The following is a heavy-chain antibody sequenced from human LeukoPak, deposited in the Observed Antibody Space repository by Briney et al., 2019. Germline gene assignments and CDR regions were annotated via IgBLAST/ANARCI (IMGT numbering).Heavy chain of an antibody. Sequence: SETLPLTCTVSGGSISPYYWSWLRQPPGKGLEWIGYISYSGSTKNNPSLKSRVTISVDTSKNQFSLKLTSVTAADTAVYYCAKEGAESFPDAFDIWGQGTMITVSS. CDR1: GGSISPYY. V-gene: IGHV4-59*01. D-gene: IGHD3-10*01. CDR2: ISYSGST. J-gene: IGHJ3*02. CDR3: AKEGAESFPDAFDI.